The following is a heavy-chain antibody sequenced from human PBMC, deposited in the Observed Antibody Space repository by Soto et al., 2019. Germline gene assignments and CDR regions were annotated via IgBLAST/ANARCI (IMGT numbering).Heavy chain of an antibody. V-gene: IGHV1-69*13. CDR2: IIPIFGTA. CDR1: GGTFSRNT. Sequence: GASVKVSCKASGGTFSRNTISWVRQAPGQGLEWMGGIIPIFGTANYAQKFQGRVTITADESTSTAYMELNRLRSEDTAVYYCARQFHYDSSGYYYAYWGQGTLVTAPQ. D-gene: IGHD3-22*01. J-gene: IGHJ4*02. CDR3: ARQFHYDSSGYYYAY.